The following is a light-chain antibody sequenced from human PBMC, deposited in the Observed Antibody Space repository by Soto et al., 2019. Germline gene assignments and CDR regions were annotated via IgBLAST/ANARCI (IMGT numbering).Light chain of an antibody. Sequence: QSVLTQPASVSGSPGQSITISCIGTSSDVGGYNYVSWYQQHPGKAPKLMIYDVSNRPSGVSNRFSGSKSGNTASLTISGLQAEDEADYYCSSYISSSTPYVFGTGNKVTVL. J-gene: IGLJ1*01. CDR1: SSDVGGYNY. CDR2: DVS. CDR3: SSYISSSTPYV. V-gene: IGLV2-14*01.